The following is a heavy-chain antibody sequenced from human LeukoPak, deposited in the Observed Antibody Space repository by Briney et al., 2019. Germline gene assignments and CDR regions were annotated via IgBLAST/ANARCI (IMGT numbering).Heavy chain of an antibody. CDR1: GFTFSSYG. CDR3: ANPRAPDAFDI. Sequence: GGSLRLSCAASGFTFSSYGMHWVRQAPGKGLEWVAVISYDGSNKYYADSVKGRFTISRDNSKNTLYLQMNSLRAEDTAVYYCANPRAPDAFDIWGQGTMVTVSS. CDR2: ISYDGSNK. J-gene: IGHJ3*02. V-gene: IGHV3-30*18.